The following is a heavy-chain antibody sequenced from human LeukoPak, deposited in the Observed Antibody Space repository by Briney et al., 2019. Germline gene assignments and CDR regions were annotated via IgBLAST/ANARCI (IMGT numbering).Heavy chain of an antibody. Sequence: GGSLRLSCAASGFTFSSYGMHWVRQAPGKGLEWVAVIWYDGSNKYYADSVKGRFTISRDNSKNTLYLQMNSLRAEDTAVYYCARDSQVLWSGTYYYYYGMDVWGQGTTVTVSS. CDR2: IWYDGSNK. CDR1: GFTFSSYG. CDR3: ARDSQVLWSGTYYYYYGMDV. D-gene: IGHD1-1*01. V-gene: IGHV3-33*01. J-gene: IGHJ6*02.